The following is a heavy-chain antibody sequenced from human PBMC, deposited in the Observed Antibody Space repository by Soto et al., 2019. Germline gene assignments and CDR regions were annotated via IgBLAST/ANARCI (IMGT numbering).Heavy chain of an antibody. D-gene: IGHD6-6*01. Sequence: SQTLSLTCVISGDSVSSSSAVWICSMHSPSRFLEWLGRTYYRSKWFNDYAVSVRSRIRITPDTAKNQVSLQLNSATPEDTAVYYCARNLESSSSSDNWFDPWGQGTLVTVSS. J-gene: IGHJ5*02. CDR1: GDSVSSSSAV. V-gene: IGHV6-1*01. CDR2: TYYRSKWFN. CDR3: ARNLESSSSSDNWFDP.